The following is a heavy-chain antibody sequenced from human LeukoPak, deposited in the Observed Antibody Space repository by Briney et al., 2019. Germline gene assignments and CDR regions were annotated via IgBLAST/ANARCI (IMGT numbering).Heavy chain of an antibody. CDR3: ARGLRVGNTGYYFDY. Sequence: SETLSLTCTVSGGSISSNFWSWIRQPPGKGLEWIGYIYYSGTTSYNASLKSRITMSVDTSKNQFSLNLNSVTAADTAVYYCARGLRVGNTGYYFDYWGQGTLVTVSS. CDR1: GGSISSNF. J-gene: IGHJ4*02. CDR2: IYYSGTT. V-gene: IGHV4-59*01. D-gene: IGHD1-26*01.